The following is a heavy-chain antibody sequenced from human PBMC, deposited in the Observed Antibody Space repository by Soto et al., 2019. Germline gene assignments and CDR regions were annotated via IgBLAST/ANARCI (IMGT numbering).Heavy chain of an antibody. CDR1: GGSISSSSYY. CDR2: IYYSGST. V-gene: IGHV4-39*01. J-gene: IGHJ4*02. D-gene: IGHD3-9*01. CDR3: ARSQRVLRYFDWLLSGHDS. Sequence: SETLSLTCTVSGGSISSSSYYWGWIRQPPGKGLEWIGSIYYSGSTYYNPSLKSRVTISVDTSKNQFSLKLSSVTAADTAVYYCARSQRVLRYFDWLLSGHDSWGQGTLVTVSS.